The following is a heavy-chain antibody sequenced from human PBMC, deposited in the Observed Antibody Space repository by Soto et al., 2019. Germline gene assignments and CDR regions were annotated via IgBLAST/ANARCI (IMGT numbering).Heavy chain of an antibody. CDR3: ARQNLHSSGWFHGDFDY. V-gene: IGHV5-51*01. Sequence: GESLKISCKGSGYSFTSYWIGWVRQMPGKGLEWMGIIYPGDSDTRYSPSFQGQVTISADKSISTAYLQWSSLKASDTAMYYCARQNLHSSGWFHGDFDYWAQGNLVTVSS. J-gene: IGHJ4*02. CDR1: GYSFTSYW. D-gene: IGHD6-19*01. CDR2: IYPGDSDT.